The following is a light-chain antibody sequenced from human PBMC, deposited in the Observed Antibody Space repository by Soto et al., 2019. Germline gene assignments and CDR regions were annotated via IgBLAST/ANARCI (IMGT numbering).Light chain of an antibody. CDR3: QQYSSYLWT. Sequence: DIQMTQSPSTLSASVGDRVTITCRASQSISDWLAWYQQQPGKAPKLLIYKASTLESGVPSRFSGSGSGTEFTLTISSLQPDDFATYYCQQYSSYLWTFGQGTKVDIK. CDR1: QSISDW. V-gene: IGKV1-5*03. J-gene: IGKJ1*01. CDR2: KAS.